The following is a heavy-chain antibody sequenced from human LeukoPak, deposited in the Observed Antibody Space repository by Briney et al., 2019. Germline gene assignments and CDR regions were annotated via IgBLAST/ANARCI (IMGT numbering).Heavy chain of an antibody. V-gene: IGHV1-18*01. D-gene: IGHD1-26*01. Sequence: ASVKVSCQASGYSFITFGISWVRQAPGHGLEWMGYISGPSDDINYADNFQDRLTMTTDASTSTAYMELRSLTSDDTAVYCCARDWDGMSDCFDPWGQGTLVIVSS. CDR2: ISGPSDDI. CDR1: GYSFITFG. CDR3: ARDWDGMSDCFDP. J-gene: IGHJ5*02.